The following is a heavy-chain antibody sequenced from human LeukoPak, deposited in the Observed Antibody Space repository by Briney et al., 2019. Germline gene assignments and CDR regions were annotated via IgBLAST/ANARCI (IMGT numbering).Heavy chain of an antibody. Sequence: SETLSLACTVSGGSISSYYWSWIRQPPGKGLEWIWYIYYSGSTNYNPSLKSRVTISVDTSKNQFSLRLNSVTAADTAVYYCAREAITIFGVVRTQTTYGPHRFDPWGQGTLVTVSS. J-gene: IGHJ5*02. CDR3: AREAITIFGVVRTQTTYGPHRFDP. D-gene: IGHD3-3*01. V-gene: IGHV4-59*01. CDR1: GGSISSYY. CDR2: IYYSGST.